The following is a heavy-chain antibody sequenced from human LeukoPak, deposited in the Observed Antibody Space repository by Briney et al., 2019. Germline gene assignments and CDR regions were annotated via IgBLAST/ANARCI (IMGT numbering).Heavy chain of an antibody. J-gene: IGHJ4*02. D-gene: IGHD2-15*01. CDR3: AKDHSFYLDS. CDR1: GFTFSSYS. V-gene: IGHV3-23*01. Sequence: GGSLRLSCAASGFTFSSYSMNWVRQAPGKGLEWVSVTSGDGDYTYYADSVKGRFTISRDNSKNTMYLQMNSLRGEDTAVYFCAKDHSFYLDSWGQGTLVTVSS. CDR2: TSGDGDYT.